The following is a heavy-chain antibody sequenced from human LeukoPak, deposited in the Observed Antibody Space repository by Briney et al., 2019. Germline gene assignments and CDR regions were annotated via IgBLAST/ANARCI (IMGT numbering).Heavy chain of an antibody. J-gene: IGHJ4*02. CDR3: ARDIVHLTDEDYG. D-gene: IGHD4-17*01. V-gene: IGHV4-4*07. CDR1: GASFNSYY. CDR2: IHTSGST. Sequence: SETLSLTCTVSGASFNSYYWSWLRQPAGKGLEWIGRIHTSGSTDYRPSLQSRVTISIDTSQKQFSLNLSSVTAADTAVYYCARDIVHLTDEDYGCGQGTLVTVSS.